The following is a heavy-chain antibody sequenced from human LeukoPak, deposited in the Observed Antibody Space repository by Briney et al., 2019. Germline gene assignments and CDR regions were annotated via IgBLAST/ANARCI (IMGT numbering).Heavy chain of an antibody. CDR3: ASSARGDALYNWFDP. CDR2: TYYRSKWYT. J-gene: IGHJ5*02. Sequence: SQTLSLTCAISGDRVSSNSAAWNWIRQSPSRGLEWLGRTYYRSKWYTDYALSVKGRVTINADTSKNRISLQLHSVTLEDTAVYYCASSARGDALYNWFDPWGQGTLVTVSS. CDR1: GDRVSSNSAA. V-gene: IGHV6-1*01. D-gene: IGHD2-21*02.